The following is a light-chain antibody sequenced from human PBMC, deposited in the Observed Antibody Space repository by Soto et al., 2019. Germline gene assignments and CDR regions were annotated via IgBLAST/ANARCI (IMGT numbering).Light chain of an antibody. CDR2: GAS. CDR3: QQYGSSPTYT. J-gene: IGKJ2*01. Sequence: EIVLTQSPGTLSLSPGERATLSCRASQSVSSSYLAWYQQKPGQAPRLLIYGASSRATGIPDRFSGSGSGTDFTLTISILEPEDFAVYCCQQYGSSPTYTFGQGTKLEIK. CDR1: QSVSSSY. V-gene: IGKV3-20*01.